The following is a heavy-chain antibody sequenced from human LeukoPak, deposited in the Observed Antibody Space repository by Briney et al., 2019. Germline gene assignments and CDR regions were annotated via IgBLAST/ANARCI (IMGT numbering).Heavy chain of an antibody. Sequence: GKSLKISCKGSGYSFTSYWIGWVRQMPGKGLEWMGVIYPGDSDTRYSPSFQVQVTISADKSISTAYLQWSSLKASDTVMYYCARRPPHYDILTGYYDYWGQGTLVTVSS. V-gene: IGHV5-51*01. J-gene: IGHJ4*02. CDR3: ARRPPHYDILTGYYDY. CDR2: IYPGDSDT. D-gene: IGHD3-9*01. CDR1: GYSFTSYW.